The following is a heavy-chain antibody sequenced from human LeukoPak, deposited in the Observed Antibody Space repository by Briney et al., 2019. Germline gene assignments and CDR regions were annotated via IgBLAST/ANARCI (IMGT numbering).Heavy chain of an antibody. CDR3: AKNFWSDKYYYYYMDV. V-gene: IGHV4-30-2*01. CDR2: IYHSGST. Sequence: SQTLSLTCTVSGGSISSGGYYWSWIRQPPGKGLEWNWYIYHSGSTYYNPSLKSRVTISVDRSKNQFSLKLSSVTAADTAVYYCAKNFWSDKYYYYYMDVWGKGTTVTVSS. CDR1: GGSISSGGYY. J-gene: IGHJ6*03. D-gene: IGHD3-3*01.